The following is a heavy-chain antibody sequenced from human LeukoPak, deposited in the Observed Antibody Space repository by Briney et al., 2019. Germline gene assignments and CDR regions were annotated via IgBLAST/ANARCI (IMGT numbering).Heavy chain of an antibody. CDR3: ARFGSLSFDK. CDR1: GGSISAYY. V-gene: IGHV4-59*01. J-gene: IGHJ4*02. D-gene: IGHD3-10*01. Sequence: SETLSLTCTVSGGSISAYYWSWIRQPPGKGLEWIGYNYYSGNTIYNPSLKSRVTVSVDTSKNQFSLKLSSLTAADTAVYYCARFGSLSFDKWGQGTLVTVSS. CDR2: NYYSGNT.